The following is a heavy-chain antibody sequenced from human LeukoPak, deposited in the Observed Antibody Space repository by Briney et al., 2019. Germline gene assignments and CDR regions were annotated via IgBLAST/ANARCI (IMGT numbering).Heavy chain of an antibody. V-gene: IGHV3-66*02. CDR1: GFTVSTNY. J-gene: IGHJ4*02. D-gene: IGHD3-10*01. CDR3: ARDYRRLEY. Sequence: GGSLRLSWAASGFTVSTNYMSWVRQAPGKGLEWVSVIYSGGSTYYADSVKGRFTISRDNSKNTLYLQMNSLRAEDTAVYYCARDYRRLEYWGQGTLVTVSS. CDR2: IYSGGST.